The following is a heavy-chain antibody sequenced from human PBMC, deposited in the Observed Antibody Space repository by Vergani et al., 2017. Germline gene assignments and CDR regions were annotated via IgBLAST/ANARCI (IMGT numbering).Heavy chain of an antibody. CDR3: ARDQGYSGYALRGYYYYGMDV. V-gene: IGHV4-34*01. CDR1: GGSFSGYY. D-gene: IGHD5-12*01. J-gene: IGHJ6*02. Sequence: QVQLQQWGAGLLKPSETLSLTCAVYGGSFSGYYWSWIRQPPGKGLEWIGEINHSGSTNYNPSLKSRVTISVDTSKNQFSLNLSSVTAADTAVYYCARDQGYSGYALRGYYYYGMDVWGQGTTVTVSS. CDR2: INHSGST.